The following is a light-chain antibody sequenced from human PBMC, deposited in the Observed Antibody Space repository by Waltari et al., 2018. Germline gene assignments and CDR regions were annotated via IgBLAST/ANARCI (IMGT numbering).Light chain of an antibody. V-gene: IGKV1-12*01. J-gene: IGKJ1*01. CDR1: QGISSR. Sequence: DIQMTQSPCSVSASVGDRVTLTCRASQGISSRLAWYQQKPGKAPKLLIYDASSLHSGVPSRFSGSGSGTEFTLTISSLQPEDFATYYCQQVDSFPRTFGQGTKVEVK. CDR3: QQVDSFPRT. CDR2: DAS.